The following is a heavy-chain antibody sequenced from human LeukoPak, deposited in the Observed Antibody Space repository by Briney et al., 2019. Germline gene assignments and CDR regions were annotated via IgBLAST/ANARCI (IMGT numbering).Heavy chain of an antibody. CDR1: GGSISSYY. CDR3: ARSRMAYCGGDCYSPEAFDI. J-gene: IGHJ3*02. Sequence: SETLSLTCTVSGGSISSYYWSWIRQPPGKGLEWIGYIYYSGSTNYNPSLKSRVTISVDTSKNQFSLKLSSVTAADTAVYYCARSRMAYCGGDCYSPEAFDIWGQGTMVTVSS. V-gene: IGHV4-59*01. CDR2: IYYSGST. D-gene: IGHD2-21*02.